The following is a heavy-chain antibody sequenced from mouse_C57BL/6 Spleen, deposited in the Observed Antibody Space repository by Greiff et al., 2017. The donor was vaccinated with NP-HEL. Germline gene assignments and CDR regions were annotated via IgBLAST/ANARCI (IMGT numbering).Heavy chain of an antibody. V-gene: IGHV3-6*01. CDR2: ISYDGST. CDR1: GYSITSGYY. Sequence: ESGPGLVKPSPSLSLSCSVTGYSITSGYYWNWIRQFPGNKLEWMGYISYDGSTNYNPSLKNRISITRDTSTNQCFLKLNSVTTEDTATYYCARGDYAYFDYWGQGTTLTVSS. J-gene: IGHJ2*01. D-gene: IGHD2-4*01. CDR3: ARGDYAYFDY.